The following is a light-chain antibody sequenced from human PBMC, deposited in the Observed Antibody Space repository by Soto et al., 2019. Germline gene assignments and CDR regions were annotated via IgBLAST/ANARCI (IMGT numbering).Light chain of an antibody. J-gene: IGLJ1*01. CDR1: SGDVGGYNY. Sequence: QSVLTQPASVSGSPGQSITISCTGTSGDVGGYNYVSWYQQHPGKAPKLMIYEVSNRPSGVSNRFSGSKSGNTASLTISGLQAEDEADYYCSSYTSSSTLYVFGTGTKVNRP. CDR3: SSYTSSSTLYV. V-gene: IGLV2-14*01. CDR2: EVS.